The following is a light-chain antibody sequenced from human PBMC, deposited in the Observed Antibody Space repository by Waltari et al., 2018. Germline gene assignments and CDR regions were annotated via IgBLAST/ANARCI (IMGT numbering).Light chain of an antibody. CDR3: QQYNNWPPLT. Sequence: ETVMTQSPATLSVSPGETVTLSCRASQNVDSSLAWYQQRPGQPPRLLLSAASTRASGVPARFSGSGSGTEFTLTISSLQSEDSAVYYCQQYNNWPPLTFGGGTKVELK. J-gene: IGKJ4*01. V-gene: IGKV3-15*01. CDR2: AAS. CDR1: QNVDSS.